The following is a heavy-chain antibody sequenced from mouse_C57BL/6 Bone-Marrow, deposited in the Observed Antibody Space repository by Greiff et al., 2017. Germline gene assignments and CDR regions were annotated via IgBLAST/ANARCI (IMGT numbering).Heavy chain of an antibody. V-gene: IGHV3-8*01. Sequence: EVKVVESGPGLAKPSQTLSLTCSVTGYSITSDYWNWIRKFPGNKLEYMGYISYSGSTYYNPSLKSRISITRDTSKNQYYLQLNSVTTEDTATYYCARRGYGSSSYYAMDYWGQGTSVTVSS. CDR2: ISYSGST. J-gene: IGHJ4*01. D-gene: IGHD1-1*01. CDR1: GYSITSDY. CDR3: ARRGYGSSSYYAMDY.